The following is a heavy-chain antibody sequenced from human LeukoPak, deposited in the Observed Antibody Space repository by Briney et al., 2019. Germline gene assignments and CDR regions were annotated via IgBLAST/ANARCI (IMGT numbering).Heavy chain of an antibody. CDR1: GFNFKNYW. V-gene: IGHV3-7*01. CDR3: AAYQSLGF. J-gene: IGHJ4*02. D-gene: IGHD2-2*01. CDR2: IKQDGSEK. Sequence: GGSLRLSCAASGFNFKNYWMTWVRQAPGRGLEWVAKIKQDGSEKDYVDSVKGRFTISRDNAKNSLYLQMNSLRADDTAVYYCAAYQSLGFWGQGTPVTVSS.